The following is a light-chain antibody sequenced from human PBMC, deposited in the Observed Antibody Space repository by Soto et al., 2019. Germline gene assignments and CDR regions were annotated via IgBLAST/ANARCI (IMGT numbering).Light chain of an antibody. J-gene: IGLJ1*01. CDR3: QSYDSSLSGTYV. CDR1: SSNIGAGYA. Sequence: QSVLTQPPSVSGAPGQRVTISCTGSSSNIGAGYAVHWYQQLPGTAPKLLIYVNSNRPSGVPDRFSGSKSGTSASLAITGIKAEDEADDYCQSYDSSLSGTYVFGTGTKLTVL. CDR2: VNS. V-gene: IGLV1-40*01.